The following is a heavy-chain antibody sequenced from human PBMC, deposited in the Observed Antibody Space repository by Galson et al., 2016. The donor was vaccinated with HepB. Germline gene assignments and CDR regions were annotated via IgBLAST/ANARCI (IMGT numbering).Heavy chain of an antibody. CDR3: ARTTKKANLLFLPYYYYMDV. Sequence: ETLSLTCAVSGGSISSSNWWSWVRQPPGKGLEWIGEIYHSGFTNYNPSLTSRVTISVDKSKNQFSLNLTSVTAADTAVYFCARTTKKANLLFLPYYYYMDVWGKGTTVTVSS. V-gene: IGHV4-4*01. CDR2: IYHSGFT. D-gene: IGHD1-14*01. J-gene: IGHJ6*03. CDR1: GGSISSSNW.